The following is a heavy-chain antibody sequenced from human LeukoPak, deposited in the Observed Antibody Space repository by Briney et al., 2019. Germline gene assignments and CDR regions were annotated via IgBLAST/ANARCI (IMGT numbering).Heavy chain of an antibody. CDR1: GFTFSSYG. V-gene: IGHV3-33*01. CDR2: IWYDGSNK. D-gene: IGHD2-21*02. CDR3: ARDRMRLAYCGGDCYSEPDY. J-gene: IGHJ4*02. Sequence: GGSLRLSCAASGFTFSSYGMHWVRQAPGKGLEWVAVIWYDGSNKYYADSVKGRFTISRDNSKNTLYLQMNSLRAEDTAVYYCARDRMRLAYCGGDCYSEPDYWGQGTLVTVSS.